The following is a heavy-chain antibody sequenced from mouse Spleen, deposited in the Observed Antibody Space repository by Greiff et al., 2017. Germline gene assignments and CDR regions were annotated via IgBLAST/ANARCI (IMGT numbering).Heavy chain of an antibody. CDR2: ISSGGST. J-gene: IGHJ1*01. CDR3: ARGQSDYYGSYWYFDV. D-gene: IGHD1-1*01. V-gene: IGHV5-6-5*01. Sequence: EVQGVESGGGLVKPGGSLKLSCAASGFTFSSYAMSWVRQTPEKRLEWVASISSGGSTYYPDSVKGRFTISRDNARNILYLQMSSLRSEDTAMYYCARGQSDYYGSYWYFDVWGAGTTVTVSS. CDR1: GFTFSSYA.